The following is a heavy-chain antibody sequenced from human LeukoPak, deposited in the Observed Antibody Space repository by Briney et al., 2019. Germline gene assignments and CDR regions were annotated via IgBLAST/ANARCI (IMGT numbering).Heavy chain of an antibody. Sequence: PSDTLSLTCTVSVHLINIYYGICTRQPAGKGVEGIGRIYTSGSTNHHPPLKRPVPMSVDTSKNQFSLKLSSVTAADTAVYYCARTPRGYRSSWYFDYWGQGTLVTVSS. CDR1: VHLINIYY. V-gene: IGHV4-4*07. J-gene: IGHJ4*02. CDR2: IYTSGST. CDR3: ARTPRGYRSSWYFDY. D-gene: IGHD6-13*01.